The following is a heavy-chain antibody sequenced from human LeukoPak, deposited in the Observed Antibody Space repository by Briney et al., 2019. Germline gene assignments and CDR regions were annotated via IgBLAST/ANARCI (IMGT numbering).Heavy chain of an antibody. CDR2: INPSGGST. Sequence: ASVTVSFTASGYTFTIYYMHWVRQAPGQGLEWMGIINPSGGSTSYAQKFQGRVTMTRDTSTSTVYMELSSLRSEDTAVYYCAREQDYYDSSGYLPDYWGQGTLVTVSS. J-gene: IGHJ4*02. V-gene: IGHV1-46*01. CDR3: AREQDYYDSSGYLPDY. D-gene: IGHD3-22*01. CDR1: GYTFTIYY.